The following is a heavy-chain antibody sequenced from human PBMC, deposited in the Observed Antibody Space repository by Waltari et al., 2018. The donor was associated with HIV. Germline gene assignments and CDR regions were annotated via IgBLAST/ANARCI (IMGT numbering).Heavy chain of an antibody. D-gene: IGHD3-22*01. J-gene: IGHJ4*02. CDR1: GFAYVSYA. Sequence: EVQLLESGGGLVQPGGSRRLSFAASGFAYVSYAITWVRQAPGMGVGWVAAVSGSGARSFYADSVKGRFTISRDNSKNTVFLQMNSLRAADTAIYYCAKAYYENTAYYYDFWGRGTRVTVSS. CDR3: AKAYYENTAYYYDF. CDR2: VSGSGARS. V-gene: IGHV3-23*01.